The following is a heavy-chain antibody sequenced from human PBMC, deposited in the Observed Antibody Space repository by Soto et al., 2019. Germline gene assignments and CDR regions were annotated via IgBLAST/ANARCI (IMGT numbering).Heavy chain of an antibody. V-gene: IGHV6-1*01. CDR2: TYYRSKWYN. Sequence: QTLSLTCASSVDIVSSNSAAWDWIMHSPSIFVYWLGRTYYRSKWYNDYAVSVKSRITINPDTSKNQFSLQLNSVTPEDTAVYYCARAKYSSGWYRISYYFDYWGQGTLVTVSS. J-gene: IGHJ4*02. CDR1: VDIVSSNSAA. D-gene: IGHD6-19*01. CDR3: ARAKYSSGWYRISYYFDY.